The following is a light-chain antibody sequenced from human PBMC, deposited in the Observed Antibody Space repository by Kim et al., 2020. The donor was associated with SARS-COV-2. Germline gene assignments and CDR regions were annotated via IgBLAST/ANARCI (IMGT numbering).Light chain of an antibody. CDR3: NSRDSNDNVV. CDR1: SLRTYD. J-gene: IGLJ2*01. CDR2: GKN. V-gene: IGLV3-19*01. Sequence: SSELTQDPAVSVALGQTVRITCQGDSLRTYDASWYQQKSGQAPIVVIYGKNNRPSGIPDRFSGSSSGNTASLTITGTQAGDEADYYCNSRDSNDNVVFGG.